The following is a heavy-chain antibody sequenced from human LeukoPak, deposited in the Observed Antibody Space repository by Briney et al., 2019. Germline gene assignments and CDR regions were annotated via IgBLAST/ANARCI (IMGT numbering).Heavy chain of an antibody. CDR2: IRFDGNDK. V-gene: IGHV3-30*02. J-gene: IGHJ4*02. D-gene: IGHD6-19*01. CDR3: ARDVGNSGWQGAEYYFDY. CDR1: GFPFSYFG. Sequence: GGSLRLSCAASGFPFSYFGMHWVRQAPGKGLEWVAFIRFDGNDKFYADSVKGRFTISKDTSRNTLYLQMNSLRAEDTAVYYCARDVGNSGWQGAEYYFDYWGQGTLVTVSS.